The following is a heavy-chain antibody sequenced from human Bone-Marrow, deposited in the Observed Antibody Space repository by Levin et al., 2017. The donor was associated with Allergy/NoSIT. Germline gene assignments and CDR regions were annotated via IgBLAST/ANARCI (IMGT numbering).Heavy chain of an antibody. CDR3: TTDRSGSPDY. J-gene: IGHJ4*02. V-gene: IGHV3-72*01. D-gene: IGHD6-25*01. CDR2: IRNKHVGFTT. Sequence: GESLKISCAASGFTFSDPYMNWVRQAPGQGLEWVGRIRNKHVGFTTEYAASVKGRFTISRDDSKNSLYLQMNSLKTDDTAVYFCTTDRSGSPDYWGQGTLVTVSS. CDR1: GFTFSDPY.